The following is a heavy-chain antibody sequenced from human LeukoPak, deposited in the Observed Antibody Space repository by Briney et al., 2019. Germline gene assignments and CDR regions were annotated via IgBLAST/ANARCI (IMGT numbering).Heavy chain of an antibody. J-gene: IGHJ4*02. CDR3: ARGSGGSYVEFWFFDY. Sequence: ASVKVSCKASGYTFTSYGISWVRQAPGQGLEWMGGIIPIFGTANYAQKFQGRVTITADESTSTAYMELSSLRSEDTAVYYCARGSGGSYVEFWFFDYWGQGTLVTVSS. D-gene: IGHD2-15*01. V-gene: IGHV1-69*13. CDR1: GYTFTSYG. CDR2: IIPIFGTA.